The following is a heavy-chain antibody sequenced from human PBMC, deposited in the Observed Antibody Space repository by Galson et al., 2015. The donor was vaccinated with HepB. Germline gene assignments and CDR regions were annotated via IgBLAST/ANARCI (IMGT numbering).Heavy chain of an antibody. CDR3: ARSRRLYYYYYMDV. D-gene: IGHD6-25*01. Sequence: SLRLSCAASGFTVSSNYMSWVRQAPGKGLEWVSVIYSGGSTYYADSVKGRSTISRDNSKNTLYLQMNSLRAEDTAVYYCARSRRLYYYYYMDVWGKGTTVTVSS. CDR1: GFTVSSNY. J-gene: IGHJ6*03. CDR2: IYSGGST. V-gene: IGHV3-66*01.